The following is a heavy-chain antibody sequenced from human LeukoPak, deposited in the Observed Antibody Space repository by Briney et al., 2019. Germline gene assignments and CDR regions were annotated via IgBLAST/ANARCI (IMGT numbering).Heavy chain of an antibody. V-gene: IGHV4-34*01. Sequence: KSSETLSLTCAVYGGSFSGYYWSWIRQPPGKGLEWIGEINHSGSTNYNPSLKSRVTISVDTSKNQFSLKLSSVTAADTAVYYCARGPLSTVTPYDYWGQGTLVTVSS. J-gene: IGHJ4*02. D-gene: IGHD4-17*01. CDR2: INHSGST. CDR1: GGSFSGYY. CDR3: ARGPLSTVTPYDY.